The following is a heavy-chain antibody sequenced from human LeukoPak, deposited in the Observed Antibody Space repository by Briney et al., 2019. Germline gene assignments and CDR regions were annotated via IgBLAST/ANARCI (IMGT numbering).Heavy chain of an antibody. J-gene: IGHJ6*02. D-gene: IGHD2-2*01. Sequence: SETLSLTCTVSGGSISSSSYYWGWIRQPPGKGLEWIGSIYYSGSTYYNPSLKSRVTISVDKSKNQFSLKVSSVTAADTAVYYCARDAGHQLSRRNYYAMDVWGQGTTVTVSS. CDR2: IYYSGST. CDR1: GGSISSSSYY. V-gene: IGHV4-39*07. CDR3: ARDAGHQLSRRNYYAMDV.